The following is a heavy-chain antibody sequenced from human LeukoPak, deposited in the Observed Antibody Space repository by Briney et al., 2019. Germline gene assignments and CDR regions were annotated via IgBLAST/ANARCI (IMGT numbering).Heavy chain of an antibody. D-gene: IGHD5-12*01. CDR3: ASADYRQEAFDI. V-gene: IGHV4-39*01. Sequence: SETLSLTCTVSGGSISSSSYYWGWIRQPPGKGLEWIGSIYYSGSTYYNPSLKSRVTISVDTSKNQFSLKLSSVTAADTAVYYCASADYRQEAFDIWGQGTMVTVSS. CDR2: IYYSGST. CDR1: GGSISSSSYY. J-gene: IGHJ3*02.